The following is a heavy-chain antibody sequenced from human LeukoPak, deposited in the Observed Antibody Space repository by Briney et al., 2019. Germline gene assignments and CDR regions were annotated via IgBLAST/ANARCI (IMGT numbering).Heavy chain of an antibody. CDR1: GVTFNHYA. J-gene: IGHJ4*02. Sequence: GGSLRLSCAASGVTFNHYAMSWVRQAPGTGLEWVSGVTGSGDGTYYAGSVRGRFTISRDNSKNTLYLQMNSLKAEDTAVYYCAKYTVVVPARSRGDYFDYWGQGTLVTVSS. D-gene: IGHD2-2*01. V-gene: IGHV3-23*01. CDR2: VTGSGDGT. CDR3: AKYTVVVPARSRGDYFDY.